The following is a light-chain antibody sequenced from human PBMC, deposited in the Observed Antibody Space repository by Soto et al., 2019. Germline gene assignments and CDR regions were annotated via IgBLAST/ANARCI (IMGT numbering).Light chain of an antibody. J-gene: IGLJ1*01. CDR1: SSDVGGYNY. Sequence: QSALTQPASVSGSPGQSITISCTGTSSDVGGYNYVSWYQQHPGKAPKLMIYEVSNRPSGVSNRFSGSKSGNTASLTISGLQAEDEADYYCSSYTSSSLYVFRPGTQLTVL. V-gene: IGLV2-14*01. CDR3: SSYTSSSLYV. CDR2: EVS.